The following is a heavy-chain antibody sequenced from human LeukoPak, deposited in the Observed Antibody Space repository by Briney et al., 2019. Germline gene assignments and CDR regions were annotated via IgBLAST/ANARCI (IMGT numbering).Heavy chain of an antibody. V-gene: IGHV1-69*13. CDR2: IIPIFGTA. D-gene: IGHD5-18*01. CDR1: GGTFSSYA. J-gene: IGHJ4*02. CDR3: ARDGTRGYSYGFLNY. Sequence: GASVKVSCKASGGTFSSYAISWVRQAPGQGLEWMGGIIPIFGTANYAQKFQGRVTITADESTSTAYMELGSLRSEDTAVYYCARDGTRGYSYGFLNYWGQGTLVTVSS.